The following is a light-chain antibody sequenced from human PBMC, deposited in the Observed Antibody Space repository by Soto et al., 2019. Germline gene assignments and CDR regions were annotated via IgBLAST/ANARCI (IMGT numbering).Light chain of an antibody. CDR1: QGISSY. Sequence: AIRITQSPSSVSASTGDRVTITCRASQGISSYLAWYQQKPGKAPKLLIYAASTLQSGVPSRFSGSGSGTDFTLTISCLQSDDFATYYCQQYYSYSWTFGQGTKVDIK. V-gene: IGKV1-8*01. J-gene: IGKJ1*01. CDR2: AAS. CDR3: QQYYSYSWT.